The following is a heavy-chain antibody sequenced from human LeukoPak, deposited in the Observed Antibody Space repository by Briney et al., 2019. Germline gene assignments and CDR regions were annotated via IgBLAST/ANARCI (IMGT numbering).Heavy chain of an antibody. CDR3: ARLYDYGDPTTDY. D-gene: IGHD4-17*01. CDR1: GYSISSGYY. J-gene: IGHJ4*02. CDR2: IYQSGTT. Sequence: PSETLSLTCSVSGYSISSGYYWGWIRQPPGKGLEWIGSIYQSGTTSYNPSLKSRVTISVDTSKNQFSLKLSSVTAADTAVYSCARLYDYGDPTTDYWGQGTLVTVSS. V-gene: IGHV4-38-2*02.